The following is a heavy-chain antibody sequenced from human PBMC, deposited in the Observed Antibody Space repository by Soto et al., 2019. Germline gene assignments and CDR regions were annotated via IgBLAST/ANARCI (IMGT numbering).Heavy chain of an antibody. V-gene: IGHV1-69*01. CDR1: GGTFSNYA. J-gene: IGHJ5*02. D-gene: IGHD6-19*01. CDR2: IIPTFGTA. Sequence: QVQLVQSGAEVKKPGSSVKVSCKASGGTFSNYAISWVRQAPGQGLEWMGGIIPTFGTANYAQKFQGRVTITADESTSTAYMELSSLRSEDTAVYYCARAHSSGWSLTDWFDPWGQGTLVTVSS. CDR3: ARAHSSGWSLTDWFDP.